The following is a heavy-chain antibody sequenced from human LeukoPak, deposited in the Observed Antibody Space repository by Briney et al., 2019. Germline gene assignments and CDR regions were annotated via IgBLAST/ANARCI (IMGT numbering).Heavy chain of an antibody. J-gene: IGHJ4*02. CDR1: GFTFSSSS. CDR3: AKEIFSGLLYIDY. CDR2: ITDAVGST. V-gene: IGHV3-23*01. Sequence: GGSLRLSCAASGFTFSSSSISWVRQAPGKGLEWVSAITDAVGSTHYADSVKGRFTISSDNTKNTVYLQMNSLRPEDMAVYYCAKEIFSGLLYIDYWGQGTLVTVSS. D-gene: IGHD5-12*01.